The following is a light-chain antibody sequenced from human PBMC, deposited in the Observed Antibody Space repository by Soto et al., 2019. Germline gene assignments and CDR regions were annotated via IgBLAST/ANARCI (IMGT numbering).Light chain of an antibody. CDR2: GAS. CDR3: QQYNNWPFYT. Sequence: EIVMTQSPATLSVSPGERATLSCRASQSVSSDLAWYQQKPGQAPRLLIYGASTRATGIPARFSGGGSGTEFTLTISSLQSEDFAVYYCQQYNNWPFYTFGQGTKLEIK. CDR1: QSVSSD. V-gene: IGKV3-15*01. J-gene: IGKJ2*01.